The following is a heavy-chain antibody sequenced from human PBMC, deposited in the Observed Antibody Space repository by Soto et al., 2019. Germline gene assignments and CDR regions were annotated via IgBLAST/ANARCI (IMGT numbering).Heavy chain of an antibody. CDR2: ISYDGSNK. CDR3: ARDLLPKVSGGVYYYYGMDV. Sequence: GGSLRLSCAASGFTFSSYAMHWVRQAPGKGLEWVAVISYDGSNKYYADSVKGRFTISRDNSKNTLYLQMNSLRAADTAVYYCARDLLPKVSGGVYYYYGMDVWGQGTTVTVSS. J-gene: IGHJ6*02. D-gene: IGHD3-10*01. CDR1: GFTFSSYA. V-gene: IGHV3-30-3*01.